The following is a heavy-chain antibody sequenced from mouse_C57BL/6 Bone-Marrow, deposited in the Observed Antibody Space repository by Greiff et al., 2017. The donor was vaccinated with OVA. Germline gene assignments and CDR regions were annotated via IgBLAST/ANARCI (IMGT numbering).Heavy chain of an antibody. CDR3: TSTCWFAY. J-gene: IGHJ3*01. CDR1: GFNIKDDY. V-gene: IGHV14-4*01. Sequence: EVKVVESGAELVRPGASVKLSCTASGFNIKDDYMHWVKQRPEQGLEWIGWIDPENGDTEYASKFQGKATITADTSSNTAYLQLSSLTSEDTAVYYCTSTCWFAYWGQGTLVTVSA. CDR2: IDPENGDT.